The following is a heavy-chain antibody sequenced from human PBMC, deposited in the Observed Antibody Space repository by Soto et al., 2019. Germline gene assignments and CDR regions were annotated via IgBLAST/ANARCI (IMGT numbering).Heavy chain of an antibody. D-gene: IGHD3-10*01. J-gene: IGHJ6*02. V-gene: IGHV4-34*02. CDR3: ARGRNFGSGSDLSPGMDV. CDR2: VNHSGNT. Sequence: QVQLQEWGARLLKPSETLSLTCAVSGGSFSGYYWTWIRQAPGKGLEWIGEVNHSGNTNYNPSLTRRLTISADSAQKQVSLTLTAVTAADTAVYYCARGRNFGSGSDLSPGMDVWGQGTTVGVSS. CDR1: GGSFSGYY.